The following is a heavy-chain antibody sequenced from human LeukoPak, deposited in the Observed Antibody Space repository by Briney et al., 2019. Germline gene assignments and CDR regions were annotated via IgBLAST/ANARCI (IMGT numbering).Heavy chain of an antibody. CDR3: AKDEYYDSSGYSIFDY. V-gene: IGHV3-23*01. CDR2: FSGSGGST. CDR1: WFTLSKYS. J-gene: IGHJ4*02. D-gene: IGHD3-22*01. Sequence: GSLRLSWGGSWFTLSKYSLGRVPQGSGEGLGLGSAFSGSGGSTYYADSVKGRFTISRDNSKNTLYLQMDSLRAEDTAVYYCAKDEYYDSSGYSIFDYWGQGTLVTVSS.